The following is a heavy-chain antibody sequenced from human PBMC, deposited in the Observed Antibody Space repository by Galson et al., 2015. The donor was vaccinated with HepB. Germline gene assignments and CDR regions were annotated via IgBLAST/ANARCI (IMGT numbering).Heavy chain of an antibody. Sequence: SLRLSCAASGFTFSSYSMNWVRQAPGKGLEWVSSISSSSSYIYYADSVKGRFTISRDNAKNSLYLQMNSLRAEDTAVYYCARNYYYDSSGYPKAYYYYYMDVWGKGTTVTVSS. CDR2: ISSSSSYI. CDR3: ARNYYYDSSGYPKAYYYYYMDV. D-gene: IGHD3-22*01. CDR1: GFTFSSYS. J-gene: IGHJ6*03. V-gene: IGHV3-21*01.